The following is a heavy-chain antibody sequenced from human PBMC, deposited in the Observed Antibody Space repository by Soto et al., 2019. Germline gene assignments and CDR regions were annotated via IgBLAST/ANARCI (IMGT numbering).Heavy chain of an antibody. V-gene: IGHV4-39*01. Sequence: SETLSLTCTVSGGSISSSSYYWGWIRQPPGKGLEWIGSIYYSGSTYYNPSLKSRVTISVDTSKNQFSLKLSSVTAADTAVYYCARLAGYYDILTGPVFDYWGQGTLVTVSS. J-gene: IGHJ4*02. D-gene: IGHD3-9*01. CDR3: ARLAGYYDILTGPVFDY. CDR1: GGSISSSSYY. CDR2: IYYSGST.